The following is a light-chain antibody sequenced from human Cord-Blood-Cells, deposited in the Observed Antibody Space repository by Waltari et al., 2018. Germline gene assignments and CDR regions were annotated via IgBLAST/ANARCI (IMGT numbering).Light chain of an antibody. CDR3: QQYNSYST. Sequence: DIQMTQSPSTLSASVGDRVTITGRASQIISSCLAWSQQKPGKAPKLLFYDASSLESGVPSRFSGSGSGTEFTLTLSSLQPDDFATYYCQQYNSYSTFGQGTKVEIK. CDR2: DAS. J-gene: IGKJ1*01. V-gene: IGKV1-5*01. CDR1: QIISSC.